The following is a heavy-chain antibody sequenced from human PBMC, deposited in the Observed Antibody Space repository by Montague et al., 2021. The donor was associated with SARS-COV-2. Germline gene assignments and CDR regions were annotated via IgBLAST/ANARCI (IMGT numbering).Heavy chain of an antibody. V-gene: IGHV4-39*01. Sequence: SETPSLTCTVSGGSVSSSSYYWGWIRQPPGKGLEWIGSIYYTGSTYYNPSLKSRVTISVDTSKNQFSLKLSSVTAADTAVYYCTRHITGSGNAFDIWGQGTMVTVSS. D-gene: IGHD3-10*01. J-gene: IGHJ3*02. CDR3: TRHITGSGNAFDI. CDR1: GGSVSSSSYY. CDR2: IYYTGST.